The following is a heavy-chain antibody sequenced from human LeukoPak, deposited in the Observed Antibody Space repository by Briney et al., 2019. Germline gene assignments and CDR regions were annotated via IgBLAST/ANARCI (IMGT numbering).Heavy chain of an antibody. J-gene: IGHJ4*02. CDR2: IYSGGST. Sequence: GGSLRLSCAASEFSVGSNYMTWVRQAPGKGLEWVSLIYSGGSTYYADSVKGRFTISRDNSKNTLYLQMNSLRAEDTAVYYCARGDTARMSDYWGQGTLVTVSS. CDR3: ARGDTARMSDY. V-gene: IGHV3-66*02. D-gene: IGHD5-18*01. CDR1: EFSVGSNY.